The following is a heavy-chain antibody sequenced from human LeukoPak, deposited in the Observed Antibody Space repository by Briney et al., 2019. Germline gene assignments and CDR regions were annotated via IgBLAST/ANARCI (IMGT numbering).Heavy chain of an antibody. CDR1: GFTFSTYG. CDR2: IWYDGSIK. Sequence: GGSLRLSCAASGFTFSTYGMHWVRQAPGKGLEWVAVIWYDGSIKYYGDSVKGRFTISRDNSKNTLYLQMNSLRVEDTAVYYCANNGGDFDYWGQGTLVTVSS. D-gene: IGHD3-10*01. J-gene: IGHJ4*02. V-gene: IGHV3-33*06. CDR3: ANNGGDFDY.